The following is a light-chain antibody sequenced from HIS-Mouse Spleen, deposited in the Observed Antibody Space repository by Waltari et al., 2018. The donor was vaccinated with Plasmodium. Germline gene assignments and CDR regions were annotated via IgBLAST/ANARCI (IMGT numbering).Light chain of an antibody. CDR2: GAS. V-gene: IGKV3-20*01. CDR3: QQYGSSGT. Sequence: EIVLTQSPGTLSLSPGERAPLSCRASQSASSSYLAWYQQKPGQAPRLLIYGASSRATGIPDRFRGSGSGTDFTLTISRLEPEDFAVYYCQQYGSSGTFGQGTKVEIK. CDR1: QSASSSY. J-gene: IGKJ1*01.